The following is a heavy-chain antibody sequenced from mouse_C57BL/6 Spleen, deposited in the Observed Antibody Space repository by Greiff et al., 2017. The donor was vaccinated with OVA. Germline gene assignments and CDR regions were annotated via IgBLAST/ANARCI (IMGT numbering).Heavy chain of an antibody. CDR2: IYPSDSET. Sequence: QVQLQQPGAELVRPGSSVKLSCKASGYTFTSYWMAWVKQRPGQGLEWIGNIYPSDSETHYNQKFKDKATLTVDKSSSTAYMQLSSLTSEDSAVYYCARSDDYSCAYWGQGTLVTVSA. D-gene: IGHD2-3*01. J-gene: IGHJ3*01. V-gene: IGHV1-61*01. CDR3: ARSDDYSCAY. CDR1: GYTFTSYW.